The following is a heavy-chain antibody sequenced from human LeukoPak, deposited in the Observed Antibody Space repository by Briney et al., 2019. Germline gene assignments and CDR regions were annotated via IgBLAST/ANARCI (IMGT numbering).Heavy chain of an antibody. V-gene: IGHV1-2*02. J-gene: IGHJ6*02. CDR1: GYTFTGYY. CDR2: INPNSGGT. Sequence: GASVKVSCKASGYTFTGYYMHWVRQAPGQGLEWMGWINPNSGGTNYAQKFQERVTITRDMSTSTAYMELSSLRSEDTAVYYCAAVPDQKRGYYYYFYGMDVWGQGTTVTVSS. D-gene: IGHD5-12*01. CDR3: AAVPDQKRGYYYYFYGMDV.